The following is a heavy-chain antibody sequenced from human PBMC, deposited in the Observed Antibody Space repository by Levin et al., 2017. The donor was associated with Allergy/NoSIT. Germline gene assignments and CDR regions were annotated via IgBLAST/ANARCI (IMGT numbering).Heavy chain of an antibody. D-gene: IGHD2-2*02. J-gene: IGHJ4*02. CDR3: ARQVRNYCTTTSCYTVVAGPFDY. CDR1: GGSISSSTYY. Sequence: GSLRLSCTVSGGSISSSTYYWGWIRQSPGKGLEWIGSLYYSGSTYYNPSLKSRVTISVDTSKNQFSLKLSSVTAADTAVYYCARQVRNYCTTTSCYTVVAGPFDYWGQGTLVTVSS. V-gene: IGHV4-39*01. CDR2: LYYSGST.